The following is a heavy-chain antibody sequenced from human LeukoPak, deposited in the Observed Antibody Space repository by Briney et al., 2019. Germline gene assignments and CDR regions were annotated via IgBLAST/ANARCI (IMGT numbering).Heavy chain of an antibody. CDR1: GFTFSSYE. V-gene: IGHV3-48*03. Sequence: RSGGSLRLSCAASGFTFSSYEMNWVRQAPGKGLEWVSYISSSAGTIYYADSVKGRFTISRDNAKSSLYLQMNSLRAEDTAVYYCARDLGSLGGTAGYWGQGTLVTVSS. CDR2: ISSSAGTI. J-gene: IGHJ4*02. D-gene: IGHD2-8*02. CDR3: ARDLGSLGGTAGY.